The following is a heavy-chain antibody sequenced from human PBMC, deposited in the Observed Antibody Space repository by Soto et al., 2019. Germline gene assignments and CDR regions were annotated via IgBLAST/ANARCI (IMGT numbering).Heavy chain of an antibody. CDR3: VSGYDSGAYIGY. Sequence: QVQLHESGPGLVRPSQTLSLTYNVSGGSISTADYYWSWIRQPTGKGLEWIGYIHYRGSTYYNPSLESRVAISMDTSKNQFPLNPTSVTAADTAVYFCVSGYDSGAYIGYWGQGTLVTVSS. CDR1: GGSISTADYY. D-gene: IGHD3-22*01. V-gene: IGHV4-30-4*01. J-gene: IGHJ4*02. CDR2: IHYRGST.